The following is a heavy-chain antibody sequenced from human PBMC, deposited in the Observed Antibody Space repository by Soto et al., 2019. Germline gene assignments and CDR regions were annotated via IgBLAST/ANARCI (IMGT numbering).Heavy chain of an antibody. Sequence: QVQLVESGGGVVQPGRSLRLSCAASGFTFRSYAMHWVRQAPGKRLEWVAVIAYDGSNTFYRDYVRARFTNSRDNSENTLYLQINSLRYEDTAVYYCARGDREDIAVVIGVRPGEYGVDVWGQGTTVTVSS. CDR3: ARGDREDIAVVIGVRPGEYGVDV. CDR2: IAYDGSNT. D-gene: IGHD2-15*01. V-gene: IGHV3-30-3*01. CDR1: GFTFRSYA. J-gene: IGHJ6*02.